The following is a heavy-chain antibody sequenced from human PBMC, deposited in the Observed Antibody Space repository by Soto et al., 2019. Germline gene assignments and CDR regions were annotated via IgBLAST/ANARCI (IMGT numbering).Heavy chain of an antibody. J-gene: IGHJ6*02. CDR2: IGTRSDV. Sequence: VGSLRLSCAASGFTFSSYSIHWVRQAPGKGLEWVSSIGTRSDVYYADSVKGRFTISRDNAKNSMALQMNGLRAEDTGVYYCAREETAWPLAYGLDVWGQGTTVTSP. D-gene: IGHD2-21*02. CDR1: GFTFSSYS. V-gene: IGHV3-21*01. CDR3: AREETAWPLAYGLDV.